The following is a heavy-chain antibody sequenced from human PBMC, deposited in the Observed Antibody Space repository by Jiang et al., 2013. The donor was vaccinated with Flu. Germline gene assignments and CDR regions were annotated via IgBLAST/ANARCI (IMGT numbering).Heavy chain of an antibody. CDR3: ARDLRYYDSSGYYDY. D-gene: IGHD3-22*01. J-gene: IGHJ4*02. Sequence: VSCKASGYTFTSYGISWVRQAPGQGLEWMGWISAYNGNTNYAQKLQGRVTMTTDTSTSTAYMELRSLRSDDTAVYYCARDLRYYDSSGYYDYWGQGTLVTVSS. CDR1: GYTFTSYG. CDR2: ISAYNGNT. V-gene: IGHV1-18*01.